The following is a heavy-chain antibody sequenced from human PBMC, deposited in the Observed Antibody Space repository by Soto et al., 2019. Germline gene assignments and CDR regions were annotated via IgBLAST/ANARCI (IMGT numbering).Heavy chain of an antibody. CDR1: GYTFTSYG. V-gene: IGHV1-18*01. CDR3: AREGSEAYCSGGSCYFDC. CDR2: ISAYNGNT. J-gene: IGHJ4*02. D-gene: IGHD2-15*01. Sequence: ASVKVSCKASGYTFTSYGISWVRQAPGQGLEWMGWISAYNGNTNYAQKLQGRVTMTTDTSTSTAYMELRSLRSDDTAVYYCAREGSEAYCSGGSCYFDCWGQGTLVTVSS.